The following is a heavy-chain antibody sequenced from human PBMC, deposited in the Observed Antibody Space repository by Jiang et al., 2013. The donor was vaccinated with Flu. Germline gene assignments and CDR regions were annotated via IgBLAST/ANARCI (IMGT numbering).Heavy chain of an antibody. Sequence: PGSSVKVSCKASGGTSAAMLSAGCDRPLGQGLEWMGGIIPIFGTANYAQKFQGRVTITADESTSTAYMELSSLRSEDTAVYYCATFQHTEYCSGGSCYSRRYYYYGMDVWGQGTTVTVSS. CDR1: GGTSAAML. CDR3: ATFQHTEYCSGGSCYSRRYYYYGMDV. J-gene: IGHJ6*02. D-gene: IGHD2-15*01. CDR2: IIPIFGTA. V-gene: IGHV1-69*01.